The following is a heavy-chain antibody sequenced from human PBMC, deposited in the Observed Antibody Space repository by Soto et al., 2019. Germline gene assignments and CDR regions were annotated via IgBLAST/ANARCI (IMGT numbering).Heavy chain of an antibody. CDR3: AREMATRRGVWFDP. Sequence: SETLSLTCTVSGDSINSYNWNWIRQPPGKGLEWVGYINYSGTTNYNPSLKSRVTISVDTSKNQFSLKMSSVSAADTAVYYFAREMATRRGVWFDPWGQGTLVTVSS. CDR1: GDSINSYN. J-gene: IGHJ5*02. D-gene: IGHD6-6*01. V-gene: IGHV4-59*01. CDR2: INYSGTT.